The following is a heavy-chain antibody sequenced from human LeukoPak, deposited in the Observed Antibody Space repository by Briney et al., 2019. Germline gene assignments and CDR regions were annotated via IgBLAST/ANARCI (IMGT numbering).Heavy chain of an antibody. V-gene: IGHV1-46*01. CDR3: ARDEAVAFFDY. D-gene: IGHD6-19*01. Sequence: ASVKVSCKASGYTFTSYYMHWVGQAPGQGLEWMGIINPSGGSTSYAQKFQGRVTMTRDTSTSTVYMELSSLRSEDTAVYYCARDEAVAFFDYWGQGTLVTVSS. J-gene: IGHJ4*02. CDR2: INPSGGST. CDR1: GYTFTSYY.